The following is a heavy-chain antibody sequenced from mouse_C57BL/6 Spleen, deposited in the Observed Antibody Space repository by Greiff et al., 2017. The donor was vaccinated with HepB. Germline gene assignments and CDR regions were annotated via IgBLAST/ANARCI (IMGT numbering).Heavy chain of an antibody. CDR2: IDPSDSYT. D-gene: IGHD2-3*01. V-gene: IGHV1-59*01. J-gene: IGHJ4*01. CDR3: VLDYGGYYGAMGY. Sequence: VQLQQPGAELVRPGTSVKLSCKASGYTFTSYWMHWVKQRPGQGLEWIGVIDPSDSYTNYNQKFKGKATLTADTSSSTAYMHLSSLTSEDSAVYYCVLDYGGYYGAMGYWGQGTSVTVSS. CDR1: GYTFTSYW.